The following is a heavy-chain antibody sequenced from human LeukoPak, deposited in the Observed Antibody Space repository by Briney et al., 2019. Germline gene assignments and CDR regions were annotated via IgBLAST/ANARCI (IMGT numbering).Heavy chain of an antibody. D-gene: IGHD3-16*02. CDR2: IWYGGSDK. V-gene: IGHV3-30*02. CDR3: AKSRYTDDAFDI. J-gene: IGHJ3*02. CDR1: GFTFSSYG. Sequence: GGSLRLSCAASGFTFSSYGLHWVRQAPGKGLEWVAVIWYGGSDKYYADSVKGRFTISRDNSKNTLYLQMNSLRAEDTAVYYCAKSRYTDDAFDIWGQGTMVTVSS.